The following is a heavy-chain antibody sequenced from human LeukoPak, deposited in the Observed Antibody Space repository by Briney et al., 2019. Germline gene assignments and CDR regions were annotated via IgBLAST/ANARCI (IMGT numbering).Heavy chain of an antibody. CDR1: GFTFDDYA. V-gene: IGHV3-9*03. CDR3: AKGVGYSYGVAFDV. D-gene: IGHD5-18*01. CDR2: ITWNSGSI. J-gene: IGHJ3*01. Sequence: GGSLRLSCVASGFTFDDYAMHWVRQAPGKGLEWVSSITWNSGSIVYADSVKGRFTISRDNAKNSLYLQMNSLRADDMALYYCAKGVGYSYGVAFDVWGQGTMVTVSS.